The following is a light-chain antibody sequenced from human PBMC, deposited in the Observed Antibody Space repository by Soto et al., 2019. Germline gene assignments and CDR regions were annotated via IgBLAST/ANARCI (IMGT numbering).Light chain of an antibody. CDR3: QQYSIWRT. J-gene: IGKJ1*01. CDR2: GAS. Sequence: EIVMTQYPATLSQSPGERATLSCRASESVSTNLAWYQQKAGQAPRLLIYGASTRATGIPARFSGSGSGTEFTITISSLQSEDFAVYYCQQYSIWRTFGQGTKVDIK. V-gene: IGKV3-15*01. CDR1: ESVSTN.